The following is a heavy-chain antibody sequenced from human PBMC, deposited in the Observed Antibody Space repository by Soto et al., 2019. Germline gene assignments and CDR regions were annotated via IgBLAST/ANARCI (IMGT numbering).Heavy chain of an antibody. CDR3: ATGGYYDSSDY. Sequence: SETLSLTCTVSGGSISGSTYYWGWIRQPPGKGLEYIGSTYYSGRTYYNPSLQSRVTVSVDTSKNQFSLNLSSVTAADTAVYNCATGGYYDSSDYWGQGTLVTVSS. D-gene: IGHD3-22*01. CDR1: GGSISGSTYY. CDR2: TYYSGRT. J-gene: IGHJ4*02. V-gene: IGHV4-39*07.